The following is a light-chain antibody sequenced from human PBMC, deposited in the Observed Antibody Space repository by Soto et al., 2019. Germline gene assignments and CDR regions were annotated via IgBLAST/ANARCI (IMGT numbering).Light chain of an antibody. CDR2: GAS. J-gene: IGKJ1*01. CDR3: QQYGNSPWT. CDR1: QDISTKY. Sequence: EIVLTQSPGTLSLSPGDRATLSCRASQDISTKYLAWYQQKPGQAPRLLIYGASTRATGIPDRFSGSGSGTDVTLTISRLEPEDFAVYYSQQYGNSPWTFGQGTRVEI. V-gene: IGKV3-20*01.